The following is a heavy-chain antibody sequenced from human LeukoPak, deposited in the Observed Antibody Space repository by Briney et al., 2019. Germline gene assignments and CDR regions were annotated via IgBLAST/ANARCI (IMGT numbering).Heavy chain of an antibody. CDR1: GFTFSSYW. CDR3: AKNYGDSYFDY. D-gene: IGHD4-17*01. CDR2: INSDGSST. Sequence: GGSLRLSCAASGFTFSSYWMHWVRQAPGKGLVWVSRINSDGSSTSYADSVKGRFTISRDNAKNTLYLQMNSLRAEDTAVYYCAKNYGDSYFDYWGQGTLVTVSS. J-gene: IGHJ4*02. V-gene: IGHV3-74*01.